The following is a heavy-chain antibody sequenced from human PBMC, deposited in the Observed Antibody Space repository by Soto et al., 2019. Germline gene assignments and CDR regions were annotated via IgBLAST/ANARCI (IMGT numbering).Heavy chain of an antibody. CDR2: IWYDGSNK. CDR1: GFTFSSYG. J-gene: IGHJ3*02. D-gene: IGHD3-10*01. CDR3: ARGDGSNHAFDI. V-gene: IGHV3-33*01. Sequence: VQLVESGGGVVQPGRSLRLSCAASGFTFSSYGMHWVRQAPGKGLEWVAVIWYDGSNKYYADSVKGRFTISRDNSKNTLYLQMNSLRAEDTAVYYCARGDGSNHAFDIWGQGTMVTVSS.